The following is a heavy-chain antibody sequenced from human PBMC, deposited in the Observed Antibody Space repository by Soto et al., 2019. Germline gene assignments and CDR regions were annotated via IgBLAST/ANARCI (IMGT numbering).Heavy chain of an antibody. J-gene: IGHJ4*02. CDR2: IYKGGST. D-gene: IGHD1-26*01. CDR3: ASTWDSATYYYFDY. CDR1: GFTVSSHY. V-gene: IGHV3-53*01. Sequence: GGSLRLSCAASGFTVSSHYMSWVRQGPGKGLEWVSVIYKGGSTYYADSVKGRFTISRDNSKNTVFLQMNSLRAEDTAVYYCASTWDSATYYYFDYWGQGTLVTVS.